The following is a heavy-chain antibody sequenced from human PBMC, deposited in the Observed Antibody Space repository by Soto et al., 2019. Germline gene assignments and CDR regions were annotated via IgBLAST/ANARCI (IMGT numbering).Heavy chain of an antibody. CDR3: ARYSYYYEDGNLGPAAFDI. Sequence: XEYLCPPSCVSGAATTSFDGSWIRPLPGKGLEWIGYIYFTGKGNYNPSFKPRVTLSGDTSKNLLSLTLTSVTAADKAVYYCARYSYYYEDGNLGPAAFDIWGQGSLVTVSS. CDR1: GAATTSFD. J-gene: IGHJ3*02. CDR2: IYFTGKG. D-gene: IGHD3-22*01. V-gene: IGHV4-59*01.